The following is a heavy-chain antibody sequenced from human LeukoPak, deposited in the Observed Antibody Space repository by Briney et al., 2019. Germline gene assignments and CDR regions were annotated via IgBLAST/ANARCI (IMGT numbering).Heavy chain of an antibody. Sequence: SETLSLTCTVSGGSISSSSYYWGWIRQPPGKGLEWIGSIYYSGSTYYNPSLKSRVTISVDTSKNQFSLKLSSVTAADTAVYYCASLATVSSSSWGYYYYYYYMDVWGKGTTVTVSS. CDR2: IYYSGST. CDR3: ASLATVSSSSWGYYYYYYYMDV. CDR1: GGSISSSSYY. J-gene: IGHJ6*03. V-gene: IGHV4-39*01. D-gene: IGHD6-6*01.